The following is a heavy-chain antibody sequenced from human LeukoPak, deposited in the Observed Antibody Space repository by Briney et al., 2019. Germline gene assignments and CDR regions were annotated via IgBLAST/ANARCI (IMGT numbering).Heavy chain of an antibody. V-gene: IGHV3-48*02. CDR3: ARDLSQEGWYSLFDY. Sequence: GGSLRLSCEASGFNFGIYTMNWVRQAPGRGLEWISYISSSASVTYYADSVNGRFSISRDNAKNSLFLQLNNLRDEDTAMYYCARDLSQEGWYSLFDYWGQGTLVTVSS. D-gene: IGHD6-19*01. CDR2: ISSSASVT. J-gene: IGHJ4*02. CDR1: GFNFGIYT.